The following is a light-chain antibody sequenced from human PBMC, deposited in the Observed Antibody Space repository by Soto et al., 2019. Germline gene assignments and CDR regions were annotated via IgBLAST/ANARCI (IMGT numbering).Light chain of an antibody. CDR1: QSISRS. Sequence: EIVLTQSPAILSVSPGERATLSCRASQSISRSLAWYQQKPGQAPRLLISDASTRATSFPARFSGSGSGTDFTLTISSLQSEDFAVYYCQQYNNWPWTFGQGTKVDI. CDR3: QQYNNWPWT. CDR2: DAS. J-gene: IGKJ1*01. V-gene: IGKV3-15*01.